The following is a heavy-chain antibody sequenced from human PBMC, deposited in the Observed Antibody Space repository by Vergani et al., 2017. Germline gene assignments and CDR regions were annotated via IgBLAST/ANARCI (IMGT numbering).Heavy chain of an antibody. CDR3: ARESPGHAEYFQH. Sequence: QVQLVESGGGVVQPGRSLRLSCAASGFTFSSYAMHWVRQAPGKGLEWVAVISYDGSNKYYADSVKGRFTISRDNSKNTLYLQMNSLRAEDTAVYYCARESPGHAEYFQHWGQGTLVTVSS. CDR1: GFTFSSYA. V-gene: IGHV3-30-3*01. J-gene: IGHJ1*01. CDR2: ISYDGSNK.